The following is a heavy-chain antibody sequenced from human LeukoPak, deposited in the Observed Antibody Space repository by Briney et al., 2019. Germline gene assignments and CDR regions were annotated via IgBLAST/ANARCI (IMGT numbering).Heavy chain of an antibody. D-gene: IGHD5-18*01. Sequence: PGGSLRLSCATSGFPFTETWMHWVRQVPGKGLVWVSRIRSDGSDERYAEAVKGRFTISRDNAKNTLYLQMNSLRDEDTAVYYCAKDPRDHSYGWSWRYFDYWGQGTLVTVSS. CDR2: IRSDGSDE. V-gene: IGHV3-74*01. CDR3: AKDPRDHSYGWSWRYFDY. J-gene: IGHJ4*02. CDR1: GFPFTETW.